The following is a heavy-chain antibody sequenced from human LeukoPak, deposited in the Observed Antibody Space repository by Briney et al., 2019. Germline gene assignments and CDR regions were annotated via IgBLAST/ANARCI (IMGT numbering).Heavy chain of an antibody. Sequence: SETLSLTCTVSGGSISSGDYYWGWIRQPPGKGLEWIGYIYYSGGTYYNPSLKSRVTISVDTSKNQCSLKLRSVTAADTAVYYCAREWFGEFNDAFDIWGQGTMVTVSS. CDR3: AREWFGEFNDAFDI. J-gene: IGHJ3*02. CDR2: IYYSGGT. V-gene: IGHV4-30-4*01. CDR1: GGSISSGDYY. D-gene: IGHD3-10*01.